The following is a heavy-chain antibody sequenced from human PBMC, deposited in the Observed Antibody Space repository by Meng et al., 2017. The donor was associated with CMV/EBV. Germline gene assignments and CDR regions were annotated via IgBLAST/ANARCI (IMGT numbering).Heavy chain of an antibody. V-gene: IGHV4-4*07. CDR2: IYTSGST. J-gene: IGHJ4*02. Sequence: QVPVQRSVPGRVKPSATLSRTCTVSGGCISSYYWSSIRQPDGKGLEWIGRIYTSGSTNYNPSLKSRVTMSVDTSKNQFSLKLSSVTAADTAVYYCARVLRWNGVIDYWGQGTLVTVSS. D-gene: IGHD4-23*01. CDR3: ARVLRWNGVIDY. CDR1: GGCISSYY.